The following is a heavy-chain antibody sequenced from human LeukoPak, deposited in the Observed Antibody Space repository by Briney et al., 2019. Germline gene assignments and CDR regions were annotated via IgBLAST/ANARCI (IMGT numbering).Heavy chain of an antibody. Sequence: SVKVSCKASGGTFSSYAISWVRQAPGQGLEWMGRIIPILGIANYAQKFQGRVTITADKSTSTAYMGLSSLRSEDTAVYYCARDVLTGTTGYWGQGTLVTVSS. V-gene: IGHV1-69*04. J-gene: IGHJ4*02. D-gene: IGHD1-7*01. CDR2: IIPILGIA. CDR1: GGTFSSYA. CDR3: ARDVLTGTTGY.